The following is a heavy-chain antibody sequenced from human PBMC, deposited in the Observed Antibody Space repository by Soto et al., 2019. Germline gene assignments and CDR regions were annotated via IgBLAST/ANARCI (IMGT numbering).Heavy chain of an antibody. J-gene: IGHJ4*02. D-gene: IGHD4-17*01. CDR3: ARVGWTTVGYYFDY. CDR2: IHYSGST. V-gene: IGHV4-59*01. CDR1: VASISSYY. Sequence: PSETLSLTXVVSVASISSYYWSWVRQPPGKGLEWIGYIHYSGSTKYNTTLKSRVTISIDPSKNQFSLQVTSVTTADTAVYYCARVGWTTVGYYFDYWSQGTLVTVSS.